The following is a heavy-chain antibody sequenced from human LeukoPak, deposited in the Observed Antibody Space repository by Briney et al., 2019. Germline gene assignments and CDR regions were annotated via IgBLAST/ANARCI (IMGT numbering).Heavy chain of an antibody. D-gene: IGHD3-10*01. Sequence: GGSLRLSCAASGFTFSNYAMSWVRQAPGKGLEWVSAISGSGGTTYYADSVKGRFTISRDNAKNTLCLQMNSLRAEDTAVYYCARETGSGYGMDVWGQGTTVTVSS. V-gene: IGHV3-23*01. CDR2: ISGSGGTT. J-gene: IGHJ6*02. CDR3: ARETGSGYGMDV. CDR1: GFTFSNYA.